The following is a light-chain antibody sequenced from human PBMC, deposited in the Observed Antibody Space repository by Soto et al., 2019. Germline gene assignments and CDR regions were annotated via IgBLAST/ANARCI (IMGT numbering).Light chain of an antibody. CDR1: QSVSPW. J-gene: IGKJ2*01. Sequence: IQLTQTPSTLSASVGDRVTIACRASQSVSPWLAWYQQKPGKAPKLLIYDVSNLQSGVPSRFSGSGSGTEFTLTISGLQPDDVATYYCQQYNTYSHTFGQGTKLEIK. CDR2: DVS. CDR3: QQYNTYSHT. V-gene: IGKV1-5*01.